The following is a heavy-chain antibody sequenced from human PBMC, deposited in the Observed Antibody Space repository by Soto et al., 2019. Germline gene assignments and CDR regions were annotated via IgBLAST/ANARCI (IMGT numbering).Heavy chain of an antibody. CDR3: AKSQGSSGYPYYFDF. CDR1: GFTFRNYA. Sequence: QPGGSLRLSCAASGFTFRNYAMSWVRQAPGAGLEWVSAISGSGGGTFYADSVKGRFTIFRDNSKNTLYLQMHSLRAEDTAVYYCAKSQGSSGYPYYFDFWGQGTPVTVSS. V-gene: IGHV3-23*01. CDR2: ISGSGGGT. D-gene: IGHD3-22*01. J-gene: IGHJ4*02.